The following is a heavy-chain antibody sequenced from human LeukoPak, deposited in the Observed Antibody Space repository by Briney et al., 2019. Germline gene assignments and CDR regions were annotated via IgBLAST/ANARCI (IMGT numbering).Heavy chain of an antibody. CDR2: ISAYNGNT. V-gene: IGHV1-18*01. CDR3: AGGVYYYDSSGYPPRRGYYYYYMDV. CDR1: GYTFTSYG. Sequence: ASVKVSCKASGYTFTSYGISWVRQAPGQGLEWMGWISAYNGNTNYAQKLQGRVTMTTDTSTSTAYMELRSLRSDDTAVYYCAGGVYYYDSSGYPPRRGYYYYYMDVWGKGTTVTVSS. J-gene: IGHJ6*03. D-gene: IGHD3-22*01.